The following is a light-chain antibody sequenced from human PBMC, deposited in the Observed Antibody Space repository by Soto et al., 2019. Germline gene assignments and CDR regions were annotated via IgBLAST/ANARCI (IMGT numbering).Light chain of an antibody. CDR2: DAS. Sequence: EIAVEQFPTTLSASPAESATLSCRASQSVSSNLAWYQQKPGQAPRLLIYDASNRATGIPARFSGSGSGTDFTLTISSLEPEDFAVYYCQQRRGTFGQGTRLEIK. CDR1: QSVSSN. J-gene: IGKJ5*01. CDR3: QQRRGT. V-gene: IGKV3-11*01.